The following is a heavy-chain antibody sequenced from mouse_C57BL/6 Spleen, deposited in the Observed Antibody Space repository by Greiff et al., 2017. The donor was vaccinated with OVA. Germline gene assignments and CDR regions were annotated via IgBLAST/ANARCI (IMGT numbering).Heavy chain of an antibody. CDR2: IYPSDSET. V-gene: IGHV1-61*01. J-gene: IGHJ2*01. D-gene: IGHD3-1*01. CDR3: ARKAQLRYYFDY. Sequence: VQLQQPGAELVRPGSSVKLSCKASGYTFTSYWMDWVKQRPGQGLEWIGNIYPSDSETHYNQKFKDKATLTVDKSSSTAYMQLSSLTSEDSAVYYCARKAQLRYYFDYWGQGTTLTVSS. CDR1: GYTFTSYW.